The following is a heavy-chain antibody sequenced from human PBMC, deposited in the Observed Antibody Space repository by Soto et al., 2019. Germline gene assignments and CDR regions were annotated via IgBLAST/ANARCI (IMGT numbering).Heavy chain of an antibody. CDR1: GFTFSSYS. CDR2: ISSSSSYI. Sequence: GGSLRLSCAASGFTFSSYSMNWVRQAPGKGLEWVSSISSSSSYIYYADSVKGRFTISRGNAKNSLYLQMNSLRAEDTAVYYCARVAGVVIMSEVDWAESFDYWGQGTLVTVSS. CDR3: ARVAGVVIMSEVDWAESFDY. J-gene: IGHJ4*02. D-gene: IGHD3-3*01. V-gene: IGHV3-21*01.